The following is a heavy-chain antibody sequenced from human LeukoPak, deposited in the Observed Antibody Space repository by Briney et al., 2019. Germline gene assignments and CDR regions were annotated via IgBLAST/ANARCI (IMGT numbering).Heavy chain of an antibody. V-gene: IGHV1-69*05. CDR2: IIPIFGTA. D-gene: IGHD1-26*01. CDR1: GYTFTSYY. J-gene: IGHJ4*02. CDR3: ARVVGALIFDY. Sequence: SVKVSCKASGYTFTSYYMHWVRQAPGQGLEWMGGIIPIFGTANYAQKFQGRVTITTDESTSTAYMELSSLRSEDTAVYYCARVVGALIFDYWGQGTLVTVSS.